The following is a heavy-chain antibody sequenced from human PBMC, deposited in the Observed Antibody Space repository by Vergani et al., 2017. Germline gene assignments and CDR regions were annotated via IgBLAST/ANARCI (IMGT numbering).Heavy chain of an antibody. J-gene: IGHJ4*02. D-gene: IGHD5-24*01. CDR3: ARQESDGWHVDY. CDR2: IKSDGSIT. Sequence: EVQLVESGGGIVKPGGSLRLSCVASGFSFRNAWMNWVRRTPGKGPVLVSRIKSDGSITNYADFVRGRFTISRDNARNTLFLQLNDLRAEDTAVYYCARQESDGWHVDYWGQGTLVTVSS. V-gene: IGHV3-74*02. CDR1: GFSFRNAW.